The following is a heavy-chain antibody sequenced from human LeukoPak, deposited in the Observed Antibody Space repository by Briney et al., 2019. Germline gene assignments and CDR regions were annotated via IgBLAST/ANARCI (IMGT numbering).Heavy chain of an antibody. J-gene: IGHJ4*02. CDR2: ISYDGSNK. V-gene: IGHV3-30*18. CDR3: ANFLPDFWSGYHDY. Sequence: PGGSLRLSCAASGFTFSSYGMHWVRQAPGKGLEWVAVISYDGSNKYYADSVKGRFTISRDNSKNTLYLQMNSLRAEDTAVYYCANFLPDFWSGYHDYWGQGTLVTVSS. D-gene: IGHD3-3*01. CDR1: GFTFSSYG.